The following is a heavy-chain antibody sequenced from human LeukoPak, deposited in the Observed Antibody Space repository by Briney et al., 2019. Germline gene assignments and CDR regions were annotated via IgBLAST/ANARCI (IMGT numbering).Heavy chain of an antibody. CDR1: GFTFSGSA. D-gene: IGHD3-22*01. Sequence: GGSLRLSCAASGFTFSGSAMHWVRQASGKGLEWVGRIRSKANSYATAYAASVKGRFTISRDDSKNTAYLQMNSLKTEDTAVYYCTATDVRTYYYDTADYWGQGTLVTVSS. J-gene: IGHJ4*02. CDR2: IRSKANSYAT. V-gene: IGHV3-73*01. CDR3: TATDVRTYYYDTADY.